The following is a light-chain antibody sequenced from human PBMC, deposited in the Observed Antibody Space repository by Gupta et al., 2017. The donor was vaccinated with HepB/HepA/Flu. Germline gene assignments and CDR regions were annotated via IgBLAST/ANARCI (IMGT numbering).Light chain of an antibody. Sequence: IVMTQSPDSLAVSLGERATINCKSSQSVLYSSNNKNYLAWYQQKPGQPPKLLIYWASTRESGVPDRFSGSGSGTDFTLTISSLQAEDVAVYYCQQEHSPPYTFGQGTKLEIK. V-gene: IGKV4-1*01. CDR2: WAS. CDR1: QSVLYSSNNKNY. CDR3: QQEHSPPYT. J-gene: IGKJ2*01.